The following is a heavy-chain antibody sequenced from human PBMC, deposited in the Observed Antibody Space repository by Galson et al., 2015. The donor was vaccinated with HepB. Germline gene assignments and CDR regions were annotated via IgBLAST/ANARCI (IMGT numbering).Heavy chain of an antibody. J-gene: IGHJ4*02. CDR2: IDPSDSYT. V-gene: IGHV5-10-1*01. D-gene: IGHD3-10*01. CDR1: GYSFTSYW. Sequence: QSGAEVKKPGESLRISCKGSGYSFTSYWISWVRQMPGKGLEWMGRIDPSDSYTNYSPSFQGHVTISADKSISTAYLQWSSLKASDTAMYYCAISSRYYYGSGSYSPTDYWGQGTLVTVSS. CDR3: AISSRYYYGSGSYSPTDY.